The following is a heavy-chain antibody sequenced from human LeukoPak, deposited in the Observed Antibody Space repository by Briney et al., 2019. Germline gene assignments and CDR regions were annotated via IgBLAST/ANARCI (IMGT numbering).Heavy chain of an antibody. CDR2: ISGSGGST. Sequence: GGSLRLSCAASGFTFSSYAMSWVRQAPGKGLEWVSAISGSGGSTYYADSVKGRFTISRDNSKNTLYLQMNSLRAEDTAVYYCATDIVVVVAIDAFDIWGQGTMVTVSS. D-gene: IGHD2-15*01. V-gene: IGHV3-23*01. CDR1: GFTFSSYA. CDR3: ATDIVVVVAIDAFDI. J-gene: IGHJ3*02.